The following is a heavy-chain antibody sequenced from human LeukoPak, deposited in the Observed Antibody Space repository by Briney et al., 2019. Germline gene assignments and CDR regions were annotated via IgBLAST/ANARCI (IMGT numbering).Heavy chain of an antibody. CDR3: ARDRVGGRSAYFDY. D-gene: IGHD3-16*01. J-gene: IGHJ4*02. CDR2: ISSSSSYI. Sequence: GGSLRLSCAASGFTFSSYSMNWVRQAPGKGLEWVSSISSSSSYIYYADSVKGRFTISRDNAKNSLYLQMNSLRAEDTAVYYCARDRVGGRSAYFDYWGQGTLVTVSS. V-gene: IGHV3-21*04. CDR1: GFTFSSYS.